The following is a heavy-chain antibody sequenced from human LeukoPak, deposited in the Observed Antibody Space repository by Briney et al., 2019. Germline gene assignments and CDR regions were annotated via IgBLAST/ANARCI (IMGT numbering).Heavy chain of an antibody. D-gene: IGHD2-8*01. CDR3: ARARGPGVFDY. J-gene: IGHJ4*02. V-gene: IGHV3-7*03. CDR2: IKQDETEK. Sequence: GGSLRLSCTASGFTFSNFWMGWVRQAPGKGLEWVANIKQDETEKFYLGSVKGRFTISRDNAKNTLYLQMNSLRAEDTAVYYCARARGPGVFDYWGQGTLVTVS. CDR1: GFTFSNFW.